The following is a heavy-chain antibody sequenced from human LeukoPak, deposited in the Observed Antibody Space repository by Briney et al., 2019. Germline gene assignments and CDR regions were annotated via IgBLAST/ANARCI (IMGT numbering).Heavy chain of an antibody. CDR3: ARGQYYYDSSGYYYRNP. V-gene: IGHV1-8*01. Sequence: VSVKVSCKASGYTFTSYDINWVRQATGQGLEWMGWMNPNSGNTGYAQKFQGRVTMTRNTSISTAYMELSSLRSEDTAVYYCARGQYYYDSSGYYYRNPWGQGTLVTVSS. CDR2: MNPNSGNT. CDR1: GYTFTSYD. D-gene: IGHD3-22*01. J-gene: IGHJ5*02.